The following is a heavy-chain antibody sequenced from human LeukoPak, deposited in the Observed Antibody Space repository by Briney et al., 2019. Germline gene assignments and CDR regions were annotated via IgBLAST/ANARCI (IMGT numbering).Heavy chain of an antibody. CDR2: ITTYNGNT. D-gene: IGHD6-13*01. CDR1: GYSFTSHV. V-gene: IGHV1-18*04. CDR3: ARSIAAAGTGFDP. J-gene: IGHJ5*02. Sequence: ASVKVSCKASGYSFTSHVISWVRQAPGQGLEWMGWITTYNGNTYYTQNLQGRVTMTTDTSTSTAYMELRSLRSDDTAVYYCARSIAAAGTGFDPWGQGTLVTVSS.